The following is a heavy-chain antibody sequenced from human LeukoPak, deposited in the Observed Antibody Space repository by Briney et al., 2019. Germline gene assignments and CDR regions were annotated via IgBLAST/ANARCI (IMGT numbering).Heavy chain of an antibody. CDR1: GFTFSNFW. CDR2: ISSSSSYI. J-gene: IGHJ6*02. D-gene: IGHD1-26*01. CDR3: AREDVGMDV. V-gene: IGHV3-21*01. Sequence: GGSLRLSCAASGFTFSNFWMSWVRQAPGKGLEWVSSISSSSSYIYYADSVKGRFTISRDNAKNSLYLQMNSLRAEDTAVYYCAREDVGMDVWGQGTTVTVSS.